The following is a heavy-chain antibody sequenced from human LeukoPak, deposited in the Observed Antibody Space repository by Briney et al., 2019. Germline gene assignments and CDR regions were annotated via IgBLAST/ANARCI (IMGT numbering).Heavy chain of an antibody. CDR2: IRYDGSNK. J-gene: IGHJ5*02. CDR3: AKASRDSSGSNWFDP. V-gene: IGHV3-30*02. CDR1: GFTFSSYG. D-gene: IGHD3-22*01. Sequence: GGSLRLSCAASGFTFSSYGMHWVRQAPGKGLEWVAFIRYDGSNKYYADSVKGRFTISRDNSKNTLYLQMNSLRAEDTAVYYCAKASRDSSGSNWFDPWGQGTLVTVSS.